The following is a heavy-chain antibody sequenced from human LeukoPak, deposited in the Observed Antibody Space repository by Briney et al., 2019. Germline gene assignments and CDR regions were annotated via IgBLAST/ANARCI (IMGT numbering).Heavy chain of an antibody. CDR2: IYYTGNT. CDR3: ARTRYYYNSRSYGAPYYFDY. V-gene: IGHV4-30-4*07. CDR1: GGSISSGGYS. Sequence: SETLSLTCAVSGGSISSGGYSWSWIRQPPGKAMEFIAYIYYTGNTYFNPSLKSRVTISVDTSKNQFSLKLSSVTAADTAVYYCARTRYYYNSRSYGAPYYFDYWGQGTLVTVSS. J-gene: IGHJ4*02. D-gene: IGHD3-10*01.